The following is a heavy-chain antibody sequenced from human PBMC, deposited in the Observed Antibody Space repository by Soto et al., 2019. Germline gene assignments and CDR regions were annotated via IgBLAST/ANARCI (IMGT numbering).Heavy chain of an antibody. CDR3: AREVVTMVRGDDENWFDP. Sequence: PGGSLRLSYAASGFTFSSYSMNWVRQAPGKGLEWVSSISSSSSYIYYADSVKGRFTISRDNAKNSLYLQMNSLRAEDTAVYYCAREVVTMVRGDDENWFDPWGQGTLVTVSS. CDR2: ISSSSSYI. D-gene: IGHD3-10*01. J-gene: IGHJ5*02. CDR1: GFTFSSYS. V-gene: IGHV3-21*01.